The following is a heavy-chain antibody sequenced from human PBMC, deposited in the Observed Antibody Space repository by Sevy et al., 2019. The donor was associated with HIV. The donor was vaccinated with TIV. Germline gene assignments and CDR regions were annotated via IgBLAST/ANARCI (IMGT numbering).Heavy chain of an antibody. Sequence: SETLSLTCTVSGGSISSGDYYWSWIRQPPGKGLEWIGYIYYSGSTYYNPSLKSRVTISVDTSKNQFSLKLSSVTAADTAVYYCARQCDSSGYLWGIVDYWGQGTLVTVSS. J-gene: IGHJ4*02. CDR3: ARQCDSSGYLWGIVDY. V-gene: IGHV4-30-4*01. D-gene: IGHD3-22*01. CDR2: IYYSGST. CDR1: GGSISSGDYY.